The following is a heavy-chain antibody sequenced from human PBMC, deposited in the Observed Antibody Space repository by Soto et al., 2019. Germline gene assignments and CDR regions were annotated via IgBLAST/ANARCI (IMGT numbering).Heavy chain of an antibody. D-gene: IGHD3-10*01. Sequence: SGPTLVNPTQTLTLTCTFSGFSLSTSGMCVSWIRQPPGKALEWLARIDWDDDKYYSTSLKTRLTISKDTSKNQVVLTMTNMDPVDTATYYCARTSLWFGEYRFEPWGQGTLVTVSS. CDR2: IDWDDDK. J-gene: IGHJ5*02. V-gene: IGHV2-70*11. CDR1: GFSLSTSGMC. CDR3: ARTSLWFGEYRFEP.